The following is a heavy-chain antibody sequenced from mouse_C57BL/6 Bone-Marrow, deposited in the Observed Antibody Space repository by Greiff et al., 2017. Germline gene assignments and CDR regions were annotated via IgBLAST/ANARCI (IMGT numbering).Heavy chain of an antibody. Sequence: EVQRVESGGGLVQPKGSLKLSCAASGFTFNTYAMHWVRQAPGKGLEWVARIRSKSSNYATYYADSVKDRFTISRDDSQSMLYLQMNNLKTEDTAMYYCVRDSGYYSYYAMDYWGQGTSVTVSS. CDR3: VRDSGYYSYYAMDY. J-gene: IGHJ4*01. D-gene: IGHD2-3*01. CDR2: IRSKSSNYAT. V-gene: IGHV10-3*01. CDR1: GFTFNTYA.